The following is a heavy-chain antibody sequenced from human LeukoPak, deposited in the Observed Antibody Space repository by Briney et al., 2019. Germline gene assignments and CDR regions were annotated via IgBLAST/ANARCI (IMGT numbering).Heavy chain of an antibody. D-gene: IGHD2-15*01. Sequence: PGGSVRLSCAASGFTFSTYAMHWVRQTPGKGLEYVSAISTNGGGTYYANSVKGRFTISRDNSKNTLYLQMGSLRAEDMAVYYCARYCSGVSCDSGYDYWGQGTLVTVSS. CDR1: GFTFSTYA. J-gene: IGHJ4*02. CDR3: ARYCSGVSCDSGYDY. CDR2: ISTNGGGT. V-gene: IGHV3-64*01.